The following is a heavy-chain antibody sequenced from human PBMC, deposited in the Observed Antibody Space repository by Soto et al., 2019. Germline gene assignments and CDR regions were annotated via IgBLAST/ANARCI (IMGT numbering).Heavy chain of an antibody. CDR3: TTVDNWGGY. J-gene: IGHJ4*02. Sequence: EVQLVESGGGLVKPGGSLRLSYAASGFYFSNAWMNWVRQAPGKGLEWVGRIKKNTDGGTTDYAAPVKDRFTISRDDSKNTLYLQMDNLRTDDTAMYYCTTVDNWGGYWGRGTLVTVSS. V-gene: IGHV3-15*07. D-gene: IGHD1-1*01. CDR1: GFYFSNAW. CDR2: IKKNTDGGTT.